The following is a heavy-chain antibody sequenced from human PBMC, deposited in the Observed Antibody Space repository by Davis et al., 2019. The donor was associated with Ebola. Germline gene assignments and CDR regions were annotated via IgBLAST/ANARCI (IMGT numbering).Heavy chain of an antibody. D-gene: IGHD5-12*01. CDR3: ARKLNIVASYYYYGMDV. CDR1: GYISTSYG. CDR2: INAYNGNT. Sequence: ASVKVPCKASGYISTSYGIIWVRQPPAQGLEWMGWINAYNGNTNYAQKLQGRVTMTTDTSTSTAYMELRSLRSDDTAVYYCARKLNIVASYYYYGMDVWGQGTTVTVSS. V-gene: IGHV1-18*01. J-gene: IGHJ6*02.